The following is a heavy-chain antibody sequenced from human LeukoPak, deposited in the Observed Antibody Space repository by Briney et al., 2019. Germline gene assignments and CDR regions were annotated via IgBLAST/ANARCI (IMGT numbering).Heavy chain of an antibody. V-gene: IGHV1-69*04. Sequence: ASVKVSCKASGGTFSSYAISWVRQAPGQGLEWMGRIIPILGIANYAQKSQGRVTITADKSTSTAYMELSSLRSEDTAVYYCARTRKSDSYGYWDYWGQGTLVTVSS. CDR2: IIPILGIA. D-gene: IGHD5-18*01. CDR1: GGTFSSYA. J-gene: IGHJ4*02. CDR3: ARTRKSDSYGYWDY.